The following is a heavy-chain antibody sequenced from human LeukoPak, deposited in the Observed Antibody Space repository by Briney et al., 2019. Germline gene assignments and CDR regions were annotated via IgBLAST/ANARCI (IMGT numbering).Heavy chain of an antibody. CDR2: ISSSGSTI. CDR3: ARDRYTSGWADFDY. Sequence: GGSLRLSCAASGFTFSSYEMNWVRQAPGKGLEWVSYISSSGSTIYYADSVKGRFTISRDNAKNLLYLHMNSLRAEDTAVYYCARDRYTSGWADFDYWGQGTLVTVSS. CDR1: GFTFSSYE. V-gene: IGHV3-48*03. J-gene: IGHJ4*02. D-gene: IGHD6-19*01.